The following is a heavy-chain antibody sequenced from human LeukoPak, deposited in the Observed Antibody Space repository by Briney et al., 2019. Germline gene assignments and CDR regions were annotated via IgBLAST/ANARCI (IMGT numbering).Heavy chain of an antibody. CDR3: ARDRGPYYDSSGQSDY. CDR1: GFTFSSYS. J-gene: IGHJ4*02. Sequence: GGSLRPSCAASGFTFSSYSMNWVRQAPGKGLEWVSSISSSSYIYYADSVKGRFTISRDNAKNSLYLQMNSLRAEDTAVYYCARDRGPYYDSSGQSDYWGQGTLVTVSS. V-gene: IGHV3-21*01. D-gene: IGHD3-22*01. CDR2: ISSSSYI.